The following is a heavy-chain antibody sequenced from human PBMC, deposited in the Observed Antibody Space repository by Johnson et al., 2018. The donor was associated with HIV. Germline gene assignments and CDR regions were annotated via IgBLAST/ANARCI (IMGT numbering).Heavy chain of an antibody. Sequence: VQLVESGGGLVQPGRSLRLSCAASGFTFDDYAMHWVRQAPGKGLEWVSGISWNSGSIGYADSVKGRFTISRDNAKNSLYLQMNSLRAEDTALYYCAKVGGYSGYAQLEAFDIWGQGTMVTVSS. CDR1: GFTFDDYA. J-gene: IGHJ3*02. CDR3: AKVGGYSGYAQLEAFDI. CDR2: ISWNSGSI. D-gene: IGHD5-12*01. V-gene: IGHV3-9*01.